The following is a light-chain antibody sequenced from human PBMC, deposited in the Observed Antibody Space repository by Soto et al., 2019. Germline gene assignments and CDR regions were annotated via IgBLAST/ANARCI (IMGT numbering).Light chain of an antibody. CDR2: GAS. V-gene: IGKV3-20*01. CDR3: QQYGSSPRT. J-gene: IGKJ1*01. CDR1: QSVSSY. Sequence: EIVLTQSPATLSLSPGERATLSCRASQSVSSYLAWYQQKPGQAPRLLIYGASTRATGIPDRFSGSGSGTDFTLTIRRLEPEDFAVYYCQQYGSSPRTFGQGTKVDIK.